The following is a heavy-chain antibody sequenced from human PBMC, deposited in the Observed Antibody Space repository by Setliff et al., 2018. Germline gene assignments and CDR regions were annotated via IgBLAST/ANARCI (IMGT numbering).Heavy chain of an antibody. D-gene: IGHD3-16*01. J-gene: IGHJ6*03. CDR1: GFTFSSYS. CDR3: ARVGEAWSYYMDV. CDR2: ISSSSSYI. V-gene: IGHV3-21*01. Sequence: PGGSLRLSCAASGFTFSSYSMNWVRQAPGKGLEWDSSISSSSSYIYYADSVKGRFTISRDNAKNSLYLQMNSLRAEDTAVYYCARVGEAWSYYMDVWGKGTTVTVSS.